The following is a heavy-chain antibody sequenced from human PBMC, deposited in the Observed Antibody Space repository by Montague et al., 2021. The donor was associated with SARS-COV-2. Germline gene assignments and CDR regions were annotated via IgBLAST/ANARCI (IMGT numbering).Heavy chain of an antibody. CDR2: MWNEGSKK. V-gene: IGHV3-33*06. Sequence: SLRLSCAASGFTFGGDATTWVRQAPGKGLEWVAVMWNEGSKKYYADSVKGRFTISRDNSKNTLYLHMNSLRAEDTAVYYCAKETIAYGMDVWGQGTTVTVS. CDR1: GFTFGGDA. D-gene: IGHD4/OR15-4a*01. J-gene: IGHJ6*02. CDR3: AKETIAYGMDV.